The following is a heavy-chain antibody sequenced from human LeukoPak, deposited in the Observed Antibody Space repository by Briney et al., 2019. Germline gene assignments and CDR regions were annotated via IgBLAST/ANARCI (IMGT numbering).Heavy chain of an antibody. Sequence: GGSLRLSCAASGFTFSSYWMHWVRQAPGKGLVWVSRINGDGSSTNYTDSVKGRFTISRDNAKNTLYLQMNSLTAEDTAVYYCTRGGYRSWDAFDIWGQGTMVTVSS. D-gene: IGHD6-13*01. CDR3: TRGGYRSWDAFDI. V-gene: IGHV3-74*01. CDR2: INGDGSST. J-gene: IGHJ3*02. CDR1: GFTFSSYW.